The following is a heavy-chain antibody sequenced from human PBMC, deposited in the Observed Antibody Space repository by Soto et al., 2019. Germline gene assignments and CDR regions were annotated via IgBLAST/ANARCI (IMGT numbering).Heavy chain of an antibody. J-gene: IGHJ4*02. CDR3: ARAHYDFWSGYYRY. D-gene: IGHD3-3*01. CDR1: VGSFSGYY. V-gene: IGHV4-34*01. CDR2: INHSGST. Sequence: PSETLSLTCAVYVGSFSGYYWSWIRQPPGKGLEWIGEINHSGSTNYNPSLKSRVTISVDTSKNQFSLKLSSVTAADTAVYYCARAHYDFWSGYYRYWGQGTLVTVSS.